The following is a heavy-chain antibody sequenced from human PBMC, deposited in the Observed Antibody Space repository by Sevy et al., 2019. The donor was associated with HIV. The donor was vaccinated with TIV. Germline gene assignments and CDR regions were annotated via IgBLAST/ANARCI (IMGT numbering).Heavy chain of an antibody. CDR1: GFTFSSYS. CDR3: ARAMDTAFDY. Sequence: GGSLRLSCAASGFTFSSYSMNWVRQAPGKGLEWVSSISSSSSYIYYADSMKGRFTISRDNAKNSLYLQMNSLRAEDTAVYYCARAMDTAFDYWGQGTLVTVSS. J-gene: IGHJ4*02. CDR2: ISSSSSYI. V-gene: IGHV3-21*01. D-gene: IGHD5-18*01.